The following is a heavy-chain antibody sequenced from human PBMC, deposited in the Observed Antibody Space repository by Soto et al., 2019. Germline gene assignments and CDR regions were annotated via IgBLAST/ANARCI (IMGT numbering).Heavy chain of an antibody. Sequence: SETLSLTCTVSGGSISSGDYYWSWIRQPPGKGLEWIGYIYYSGSTYYNPSLKSRVTISVDTSKNQFSLKLSSVTAADTAVYYCARDSGYDSNWFDPWGQGTLVTVSS. CDR3: ARDSGYDSNWFDP. D-gene: IGHD5-12*01. CDR2: IYYSGST. J-gene: IGHJ5*02. CDR1: GGSISSGDYY. V-gene: IGHV4-30-4*01.